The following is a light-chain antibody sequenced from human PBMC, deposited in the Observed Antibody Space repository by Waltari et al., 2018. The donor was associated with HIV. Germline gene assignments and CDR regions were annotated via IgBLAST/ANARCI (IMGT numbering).Light chain of an antibody. CDR3: QQYNGWPRT. CDR2: GAS. CDR1: QTVITN. V-gene: IGKV3-15*01. J-gene: IGKJ1*01. Sequence: EIVITQSPATLSVSPGERVTPSCRASQTVITNLAWYQHKPGQAPSLLIYGASTRASGIPARFTGGGSGSDFTLTINSLQSEDCGLYYCQQYNGWPRTFGQGTKV.